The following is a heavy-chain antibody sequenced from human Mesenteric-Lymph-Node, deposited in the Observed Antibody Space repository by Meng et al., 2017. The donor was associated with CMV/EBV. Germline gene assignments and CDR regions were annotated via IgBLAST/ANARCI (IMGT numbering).Heavy chain of an antibody. Sequence: FSGYGMPWVRQAPGKGLEWVAFIRYDGSNKYYADSVKGRFTISRDNSKNTLYLQMNSLRAEDTALYYCAREAYDFWSGYLAAFDPWGQGTLVTVSS. J-gene: IGHJ5*02. CDR3: AREAYDFWSGYLAAFDP. V-gene: IGHV3-33*01. D-gene: IGHD3-3*01. CDR1: FSGYG. CDR2: IRYDGSNK.